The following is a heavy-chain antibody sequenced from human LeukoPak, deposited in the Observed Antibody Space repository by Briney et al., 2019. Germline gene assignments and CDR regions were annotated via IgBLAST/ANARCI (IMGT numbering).Heavy chain of an antibody. Sequence: GRSLRLSCAASGFTFSSYAMHWVRQAPGKGLEWVAVISYDGSNKYYADSVKGRFTISRDNSKNTLYLQMNSLRAEDMAVYYCAGPFHYYDSSGYRYWGQGTLVTVSS. D-gene: IGHD3-22*01. CDR2: ISYDGSNK. J-gene: IGHJ4*02. CDR3: AGPFHYYDSSGYRY. V-gene: IGHV3-30-3*01. CDR1: GFTFSSYA.